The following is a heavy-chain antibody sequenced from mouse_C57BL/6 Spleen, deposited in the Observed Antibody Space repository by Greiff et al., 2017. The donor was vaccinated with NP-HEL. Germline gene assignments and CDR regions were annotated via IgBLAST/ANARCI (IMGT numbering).Heavy chain of an antibody. D-gene: IGHD1-1*01. CDR2: INYDGSST. CDR3: ARGLSTVVEGMFAY. J-gene: IGHJ3*01. V-gene: IGHV5-16*01. Sequence: EVKLMESEGGLVQPGSSMKLSCTASGFTFSDYYMAWVRQVPEKGLEWVANINYDGSSTYYLDSLKSRFIISRDNAKNILYLQMSSLKSEDTATYYCARGLSTVVEGMFAYWGQGTLVTVSA. CDR1: GFTFSDYY.